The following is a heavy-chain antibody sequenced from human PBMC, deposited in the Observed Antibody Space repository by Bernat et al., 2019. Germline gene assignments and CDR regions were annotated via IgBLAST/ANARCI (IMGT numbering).Heavy chain of an antibody. CDR1: GFTFSSYS. Sequence: EVQLVESGGGLVKPGGSLRLSCAASGFTFSSYSMNWVRQAPGKGLEWVSSISSSSSYIYYAASVKGRFNISRDNAKNSLYLQMNSLRAEDTAVYYCASGIPPEYWGQGTLVTVSS. CDR2: ISSSSSYI. V-gene: IGHV3-21*01. J-gene: IGHJ4*02. CDR3: ASGIPPEY. D-gene: IGHD1-14*01.